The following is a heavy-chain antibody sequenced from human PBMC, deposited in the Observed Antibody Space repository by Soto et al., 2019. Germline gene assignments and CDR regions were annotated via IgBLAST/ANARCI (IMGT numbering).Heavy chain of an antibody. CDR3: ARGRFGELLYPANWFDP. CDR2: IYYSGST. CDR1: GSSVSSGSYA. J-gene: IGHJ5*02. V-gene: IGHV4-61*01. D-gene: IGHD3-10*01. Sequence: SETMSRTCTLSGSSVSSGSYARSWIRQPPGKGLERIGYIYYSGSTNYNPSLKSRVTISVDTSKNQFSLKLSSVTAADTAVYYCARGRFGELLYPANWFDPWGQGTLVTVSS.